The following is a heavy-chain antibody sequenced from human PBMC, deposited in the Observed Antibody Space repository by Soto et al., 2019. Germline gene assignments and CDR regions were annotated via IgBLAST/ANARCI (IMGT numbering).Heavy chain of an antibody. CDR2: ISGSGGST. CDR1: GFTFSSYA. Sequence: EVQLLESGGGLVQPGGSLRLSCAASGFTFSSYAMIWVRQAPGKGLEWVSAISGSGGSTYYADSVKGRFTISRDNSKNTLYLQMNSLRAEDTAVYYCAKSGWYLSDAFDIWGQGTMVTVSS. D-gene: IGHD6-19*01. V-gene: IGHV3-23*01. J-gene: IGHJ3*02. CDR3: AKSGWYLSDAFDI.